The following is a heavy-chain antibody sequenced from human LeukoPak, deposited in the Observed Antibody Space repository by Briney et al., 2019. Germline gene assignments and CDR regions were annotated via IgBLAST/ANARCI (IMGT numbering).Heavy chain of an antibody. Sequence: SETLSLTCTVSGGSISGFVWSWIRQPPGEGLGYIGFIYDTGTPTNYNPLLKSRVTLSVDTSKNQFSLRMNSVTAADTAVYYCARLTKGEQWLAYYFDYWGQGALVTVSS. D-gene: IGHD6-19*01. CDR2: IYDTGTPT. J-gene: IGHJ4*02. CDR3: ARLTKGEQWLAYYFDY. CDR1: GGSISGFV. V-gene: IGHV4-59*08.